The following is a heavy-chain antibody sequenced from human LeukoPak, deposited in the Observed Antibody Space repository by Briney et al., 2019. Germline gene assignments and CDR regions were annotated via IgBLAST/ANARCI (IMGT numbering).Heavy chain of an antibody. Sequence: PGRSLRLSCAASGFTFSSYGMHWVRQAPGKGLEWVAVIWYDGSNKYYADSVKGRFTISRDNSKNTLYLQMNSLRAEDTAVYYCARDNYLRGSGSYYPSGYWGQGTLVTVSS. CDR1: GFTFSSYG. J-gene: IGHJ4*02. V-gene: IGHV3-33*01. CDR2: IWYDGSNK. CDR3: ARDNYLRGSGSYYPSGY. D-gene: IGHD3-10*01.